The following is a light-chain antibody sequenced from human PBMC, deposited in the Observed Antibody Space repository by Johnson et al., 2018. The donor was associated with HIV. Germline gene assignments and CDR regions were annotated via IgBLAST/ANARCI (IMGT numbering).Light chain of an antibody. CDR2: DND. CDR3: GTWDNSLKWYV. V-gene: IGLV1-51*01. CDR1: NSNIGNNY. J-gene: IGLJ1*01. Sequence: QAVLTQPPSVSAAPGQKVTISCSGSNSNIGNNYVSWYQQLPGTAPKLLISDNDKRPSGIPDRFSGSKSGASATLDITGLQTGDEADYYCGTWDNSLKWYVFGTGTKVTVL.